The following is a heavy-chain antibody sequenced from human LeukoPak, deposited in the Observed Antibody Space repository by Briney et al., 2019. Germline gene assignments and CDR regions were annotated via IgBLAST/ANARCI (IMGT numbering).Heavy chain of an antibody. Sequence: SETLSLTCTVSGYSISSGYYWGWIRQPPGQGLEWIGSIYHSGSTYYNPSLKSRVTISVDTSKNQFSLKLSSVTAADTAVYYCARVRYSSSWYDYYYYYMDVWGKGTTVTVSS. CDR1: GYSISSGYY. J-gene: IGHJ6*03. CDR3: ARVRYSSSWYDYYYYYMDV. V-gene: IGHV4-38-2*02. D-gene: IGHD6-13*01. CDR2: IYHSGST.